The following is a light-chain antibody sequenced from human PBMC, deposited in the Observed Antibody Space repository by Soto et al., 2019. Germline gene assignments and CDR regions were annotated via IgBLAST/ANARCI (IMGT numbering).Light chain of an antibody. V-gene: IGKV3-11*01. J-gene: IGKJ2*01. Sequence: EIVLTQSPATLSLSTGERATLSCRASQSISSYLAWYQHKPGQAPRLLIFDASDRACGIPARFSGSGSGPDFTLTISSLELEDFAVYYCQQRSRWPPAFTFGQGTKLDIK. CDR1: QSISSY. CDR3: QQRSRWPPAFT. CDR2: DAS.